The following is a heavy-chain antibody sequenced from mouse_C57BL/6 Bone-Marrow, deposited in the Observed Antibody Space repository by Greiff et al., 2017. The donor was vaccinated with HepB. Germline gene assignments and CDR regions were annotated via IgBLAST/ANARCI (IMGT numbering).Heavy chain of an antibody. CDR3: ARGYYGSSAAWFAY. CDR2: IYPGDGGT. V-gene: IGHV1-80*01. D-gene: IGHD1-1*01. Sequence: QVQLKESGAELVKPGASVKISCKASGYAFSSYWMNWVKQRPGKGLEWIGQIYPGDGGTNYNGKFKGKATLTADKSSSTAYMQLSSLTSEDSAVYFCARGYYGSSAAWFAYWGQGTLVTVSA. CDR1: GYAFSSYW. J-gene: IGHJ3*01.